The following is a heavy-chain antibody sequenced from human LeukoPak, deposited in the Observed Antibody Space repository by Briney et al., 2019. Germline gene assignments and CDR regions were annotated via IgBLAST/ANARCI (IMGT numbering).Heavy chain of an antibody. V-gene: IGHV3-21*04. D-gene: IGHD3-22*01. Sequence: PGGSLRLSCAASGFTFSSYSMNWVRQAPGKGLEWVSSISSSSSYIYYADSVKGRFTISRDNSKNTLYLQMNSLRAEDTAVYYCARNSEDSSGYSYFDYWGQGTLVTVSS. J-gene: IGHJ4*02. CDR2: ISSSSSYI. CDR1: GFTFSSYS. CDR3: ARNSEDSSGYSYFDY.